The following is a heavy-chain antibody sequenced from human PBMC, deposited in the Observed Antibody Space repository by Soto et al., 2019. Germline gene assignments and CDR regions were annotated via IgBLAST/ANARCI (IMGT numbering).Heavy chain of an antibody. J-gene: IGHJ6*02. CDR3: AKDLYDFWSGYYTPPYGMDV. Sequence: PGGSLRLSCAASGFTFSSYGMHWVRQAPGKGLEWVAVISYDGSNKYYADSVKGRFTISRDNSKNTLYLQMNSLRAEDTAVYYCAKDLYDFWSGYYTPPYGMDVWGQGTTVTVS. D-gene: IGHD3-3*01. CDR1: GFTFSSYG. CDR2: ISYDGSNK. V-gene: IGHV3-30*18.